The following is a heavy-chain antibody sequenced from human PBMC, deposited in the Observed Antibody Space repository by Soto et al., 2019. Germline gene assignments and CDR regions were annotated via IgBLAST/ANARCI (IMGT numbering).Heavy chain of an antibody. D-gene: IGHD3-22*01. Sequence: SETLSLTCTVSGGSISSDDYYWSWIRQPPGKGLEWIGFMSYSGSTSYNASLKSRVTISVDTSKNQFSLKLSSVTAADTAVYYCARGTGEYYYDSSGYYWYYYGMDVWGQGTTVTSP. V-gene: IGHV4-30-4*01. CDR3: ARGTGEYYYDSSGYYWYYYGMDV. CDR1: GGSISSDDYY. CDR2: MSYSGST. J-gene: IGHJ6*02.